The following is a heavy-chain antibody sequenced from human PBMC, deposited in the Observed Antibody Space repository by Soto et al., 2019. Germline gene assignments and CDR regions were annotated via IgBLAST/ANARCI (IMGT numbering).Heavy chain of an antibody. J-gene: IGHJ6*02. V-gene: IGHV3-66*04. CDR2: IYSGGDT. CDR1: GFTVSSNY. D-gene: IGHD2-2*01. Sequence: PGGSLRLSCAASGFTVSSNYMSWVRQAPGKGLEWVSVIYSGGDTYYADSVKGRFIISRDKSENTLYLQMNSLRAEDTAVYYCARLGGYCSSTRCYGHYTMDVWGQGTTVTVSS. CDR3: ARLGGYCSSTRCYGHYTMDV.